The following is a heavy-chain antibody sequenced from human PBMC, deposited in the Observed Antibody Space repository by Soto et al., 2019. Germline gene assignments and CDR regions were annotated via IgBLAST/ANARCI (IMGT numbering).Heavy chain of an antibody. Sequence: PGGSLSLSCAASGFTFSSYAMSWVRQAPGKGLEWVSAISGSGGSTYYADSVKGRFTISRDNSKNTLYLQMNSLRAEDTAVYYCAKDLDYSPASDYYYGMDVWGQGTTVTVS. D-gene: IGHD4-4*01. CDR2: ISGSGGST. CDR1: GFTFSSYA. V-gene: IGHV3-23*01. CDR3: AKDLDYSPASDYYYGMDV. J-gene: IGHJ6*02.